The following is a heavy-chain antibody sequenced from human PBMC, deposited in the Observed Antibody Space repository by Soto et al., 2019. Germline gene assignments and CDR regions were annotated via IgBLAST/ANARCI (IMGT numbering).Heavy chain of an antibody. J-gene: IGHJ4*02. D-gene: IGHD6-19*01. Sequence: QVQLQESGPGLVKPSETLSLTCTVSGGSISSCYWSWIRQPPGKGLEWIGYIYYSGSTNYNPSLKSRVTISVDTSKNQCSLKLSSVTAADTAVYYCARDDSSGWYYFDYWGQGTLVTVSS. CDR2: IYYSGST. CDR1: GGSISSCY. V-gene: IGHV4-59*01. CDR3: ARDDSSGWYYFDY.